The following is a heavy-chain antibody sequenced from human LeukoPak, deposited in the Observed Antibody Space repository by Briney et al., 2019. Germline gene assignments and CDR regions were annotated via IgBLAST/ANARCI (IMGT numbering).Heavy chain of an antibody. D-gene: IGHD5-18*01. Sequence: ASVKVSCKASGYTFTSYYMHWVRQAPGQGLEWMGVINPSGGTTNYAQKLQGRVTMTTDTSTSTAYMELRSLRSDDTAVYYCARIAHSYGNDRATNWFDPWGQGTLVTVSS. CDR3: ARIAHSYGNDRATNWFDP. CDR2: INPSGGTT. CDR1: GYTFTSYY. V-gene: IGHV1-46*01. J-gene: IGHJ5*02.